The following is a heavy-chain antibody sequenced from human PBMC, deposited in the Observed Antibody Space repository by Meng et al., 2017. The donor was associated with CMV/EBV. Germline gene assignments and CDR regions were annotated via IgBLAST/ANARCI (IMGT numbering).Heavy chain of an antibody. CDR2: ISSSSSYI. CDR1: GFTFSSYS. V-gene: IGHV3-21*01. Sequence: GESLRLSCAASGFTFSSYSMNWVRQAPGKGLEWVSSISSSSSYIYYADSVKGRFTISRDNAKNSLYLQMNSLRGEDTAVYHCARVRGCSSTRCYVELDYWGQGTLVTVSS. D-gene: IGHD2-2*01. J-gene: IGHJ4*02. CDR3: ARVRGCSSTRCYVELDY.